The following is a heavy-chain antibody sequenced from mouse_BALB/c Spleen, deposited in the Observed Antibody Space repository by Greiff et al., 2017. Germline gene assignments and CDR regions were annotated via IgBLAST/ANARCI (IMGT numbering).Heavy chain of an antibody. CDR1: GYSITSDYA. V-gene: IGHV3-2*02. J-gene: IGHJ4*01. CDR2: ISYSGST. D-gene: IGHD2-2*01. CDR3: ARTGGYDFYAMDY. Sequence: DVQLQESGPGLVKPSQSLSLTCTVTGYSITSDYAWNWIRQFPGNKLEWMGYISYSGSTSYNPSLKSRISITRDTSKNQFFLQLNSVTTEDTATYYCARTGGYDFYAMDYWGQGTSVTVSS.